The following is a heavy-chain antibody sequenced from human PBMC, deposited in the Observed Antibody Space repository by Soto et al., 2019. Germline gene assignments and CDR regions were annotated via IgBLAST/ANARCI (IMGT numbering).Heavy chain of an antibody. J-gene: IGHJ6*02. CDR2: IDPSDSYT. CDR1: GYSFTSYW. CDR3: ARRPMYYYXSGSYSHPSGYSYGMDV. Sequence: PGESLKISCKGSGYSFTSYWISWVRQMPGKGLEWMGRIDPSDSYTNYSPSFQGHVTISADKSISTAYLQWSSLKASDTAMYYCARRPMYYYXSGSYSHPSGYSYGMDVWGQGTTVTVSS. V-gene: IGHV5-10-1*01. D-gene: IGHD3-10*01.